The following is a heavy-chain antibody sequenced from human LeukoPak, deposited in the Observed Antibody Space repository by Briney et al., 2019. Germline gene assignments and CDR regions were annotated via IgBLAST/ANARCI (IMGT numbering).Heavy chain of an antibody. J-gene: IGHJ4*02. CDR1: GGSITSHY. CDR2: IQDSGST. Sequence: NPSETLSLTCTVSGGSITSHYWTWIRKPPGKGLEWIGYIQDSGSTNYNPSLKNRVTISIDTSKSQFSLKLSSVTAADTAVYYCARRSGWYGIDYWGQGTLVTVSS. D-gene: IGHD6-19*01. CDR3: ARRSGWYGIDY. V-gene: IGHV4-59*08.